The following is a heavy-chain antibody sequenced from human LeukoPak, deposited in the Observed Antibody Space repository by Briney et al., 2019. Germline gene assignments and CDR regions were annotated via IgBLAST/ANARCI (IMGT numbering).Heavy chain of an antibody. D-gene: IGHD6-13*01. CDR2: IYYSGST. J-gene: IGHJ5*02. Sequence: SETLSLTCTVSGGSISSYYWSWIRQPPGKRLEWIGYIYYSGSTNYNPSLKSRVTISIDTSKNQFSLYLSSVTAADTAVYYCARDPGYSSNWYNHWFDPWGQGTLVTVSS. CDR1: GGSISSYY. V-gene: IGHV4-59*01. CDR3: ARDPGYSSNWYNHWFDP.